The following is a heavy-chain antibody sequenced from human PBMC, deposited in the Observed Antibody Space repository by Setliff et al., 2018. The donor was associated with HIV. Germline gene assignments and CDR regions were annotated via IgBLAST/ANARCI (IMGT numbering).Heavy chain of an antibody. V-gene: IGHV7-4-1*02. Sequence: GASVKVSCKASGYNVTNYGIHWVRQDPGQGLEWMGWINTNTGYPTYAQAFRGRFVFSLDTSVSTAYLEISGLEAEDTAVYFCARVRTSYNFWVGDVFDPWGQGTLVTVSS. CDR3: ARVRTSYNFWVGDVFDP. CDR2: INTNTGYP. J-gene: IGHJ5*02. CDR1: GYNVTNYG. D-gene: IGHD1-1*01.